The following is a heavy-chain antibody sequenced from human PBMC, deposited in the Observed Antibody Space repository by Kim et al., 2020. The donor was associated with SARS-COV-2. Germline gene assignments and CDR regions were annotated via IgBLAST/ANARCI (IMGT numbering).Heavy chain of an antibody. CDR2: SAFI. Sequence: SAFIYYEDAVKDRFTISRDDAKNSLFLQMNSLRAEDTAVYYCARERHTFDYWGQGTLVTVSS. J-gene: IGHJ4*02. V-gene: IGHV3-21*01. CDR3: ARERHTFDY.